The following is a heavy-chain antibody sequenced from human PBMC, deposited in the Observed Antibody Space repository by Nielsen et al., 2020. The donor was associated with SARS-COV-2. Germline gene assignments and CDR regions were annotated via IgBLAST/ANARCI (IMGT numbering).Heavy chain of an antibody. CDR3: AKDGVWFGELLGANWFDP. CDR1: GFTFSSYA. J-gene: IGHJ5*02. V-gene: IGHV3-23*01. D-gene: IGHD3-10*01. Sequence: GESLKISCAASGFTFSSYAMDWVRQAPGKGLEWVSGISGSGGSTYYADSVKGRFTISRDNSKNTLYLQMNSLRAEDTAVYYCAKDGVWFGELLGANWFDPWGQGTLVTVSS. CDR2: ISGSGGST.